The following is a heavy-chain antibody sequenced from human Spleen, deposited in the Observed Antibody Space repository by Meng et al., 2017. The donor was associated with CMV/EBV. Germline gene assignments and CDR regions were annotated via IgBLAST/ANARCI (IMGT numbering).Heavy chain of an antibody. Sequence: SLKISCVASGFIFTKYYVNWVRQAPGKGLEWVSYISSTGNLIYYADSVKGRFTISRDNAKNSLYLQMHSMRAEDTAVYYCASLSGIKRGYWGQGTLVTVSS. CDR1: GFIFTKYY. CDR3: ASLSGIKRGY. D-gene: IGHD1-26*01. CDR2: ISSTGNLI. J-gene: IGHJ4*02. V-gene: IGHV3-48*03.